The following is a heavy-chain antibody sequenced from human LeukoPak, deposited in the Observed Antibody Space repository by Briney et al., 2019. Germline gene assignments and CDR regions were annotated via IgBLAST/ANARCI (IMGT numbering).Heavy chain of an antibody. J-gene: IGHJ4*02. D-gene: IGHD3-22*01. CDR3: ARSTRTYYYDSSGCLRDLQFDY. V-gene: IGHV3-21*01. CDR1: GFTFSSYS. Sequence: GGSLRLSCAASGFTFSSYSMNWVRQAPGKGLEWGSSIGSSSSYIYYADSVKGRFTISRDNAKNSLYLQMNSLRAEDTAVYYCARSTRTYYYDSSGCLRDLQFDYWGQGTLVTVSS. CDR2: IGSSSSYI.